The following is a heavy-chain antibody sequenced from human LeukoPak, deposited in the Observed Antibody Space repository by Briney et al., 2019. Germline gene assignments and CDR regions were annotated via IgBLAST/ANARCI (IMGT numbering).Heavy chain of an antibody. CDR1: GGSFSGYY. Sequence: SETLSLTCAVYGGSFSGYYWSWIRQPPGKGLEWIGEINHSGSTNYNQSLKSRFTISVDTSKNQFSLKLSSVTAADTAVYYCARGPGEEVAARLGYYYMDVWGKGTTVTVSS. CDR2: INHSGST. CDR3: ARGPGEEVAARLGYYYMDV. V-gene: IGHV4-34*01. D-gene: IGHD6-6*01. J-gene: IGHJ6*03.